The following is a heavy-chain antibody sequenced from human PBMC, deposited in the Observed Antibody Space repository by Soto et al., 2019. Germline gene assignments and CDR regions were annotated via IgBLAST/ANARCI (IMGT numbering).Heavy chain of an antibody. Sequence: QVQLQESGPGLLKPSQTLSLTCTFSGGSISSGGYYWSWIRQHPGKGLEWIGYINYSGSTYYKPSLKSRVSIPVDTSKNQLSPKLSSVTAADKAVYYWALRVTTKLTFDYWGQGTLVTVSS. J-gene: IGHJ4*02. CDR1: GGSISSGGYY. D-gene: IGHD4-17*01. CDR2: INYSGST. V-gene: IGHV4-31*03. CDR3: ALRVTTKLTFDY.